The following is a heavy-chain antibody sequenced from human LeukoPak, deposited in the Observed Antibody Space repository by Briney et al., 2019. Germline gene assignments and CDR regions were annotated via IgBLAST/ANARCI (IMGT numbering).Heavy chain of an antibody. CDR3: ARTREGYKLDF. Sequence: GEALKTPWKGLGYRFTNYWIGWVREMPGKGLEWMGVIYPVDSDTSYSPSFQGQVTISAHKSIRTAYLQSSSLKASDTAMYYCARTREGYKLDFWGQGTLVTVSS. CDR1: GYRFTNYW. V-gene: IGHV5-51*01. J-gene: IGHJ4*02. D-gene: IGHD5-24*01. CDR2: IYPVDSDT.